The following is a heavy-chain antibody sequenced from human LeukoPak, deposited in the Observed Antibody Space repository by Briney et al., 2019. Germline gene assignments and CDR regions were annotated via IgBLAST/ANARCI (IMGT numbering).Heavy chain of an antibody. CDR1: GGSISSSSYY. CDR3: ATLPLDYDILTGAYFDY. D-gene: IGHD3-9*01. J-gene: IGHJ4*02. Sequence: SETLSLTCTVSGGSISSSSYYWGWIRQPPGKGLEWIGSIYYSGSTYYNPSLKSRVTISVDTSKNQFSLKLSSVTAADTAVYYCATLPLDYDILTGAYFDYWGQGTLVTVSS. V-gene: IGHV4-39*01. CDR2: IYYSGST.